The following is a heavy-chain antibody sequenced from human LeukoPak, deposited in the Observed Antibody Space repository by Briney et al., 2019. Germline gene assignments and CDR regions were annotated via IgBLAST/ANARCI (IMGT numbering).Heavy chain of an antibody. J-gene: IGHJ4*02. Sequence: ASVKVSCKASGYTFTSYDINWVRQATGQGLEWMGWMNTNTGNPTYAQGFTGRFVFSLDTSVSTAYLQISSLKAEDTAVYYCARVLESGYYYYWGQGTLVTVSS. CDR1: GYTFTSYD. V-gene: IGHV7-4-1*02. CDR3: ARVLESGYYYY. D-gene: IGHD3-22*01. CDR2: MNTNTGNP.